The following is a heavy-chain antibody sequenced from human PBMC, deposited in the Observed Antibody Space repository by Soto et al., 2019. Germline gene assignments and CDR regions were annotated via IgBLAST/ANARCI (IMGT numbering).Heavy chain of an antibody. CDR3: AREAAYCTNGVCYPQFDY. Sequence: GGSLRLSCAASGFTFSSYGMHWVRQAPGKGLEWVAVIWYDGSNKYYADSVKGRFTISRDNSKNTLYLQMNSLRAEDTAVYYCAREAAYCTNGVCYPQFDYWGQGTLVTVSS. J-gene: IGHJ4*02. V-gene: IGHV3-33*01. CDR2: IWYDGSNK. CDR1: GFTFSSYG. D-gene: IGHD2-8*01.